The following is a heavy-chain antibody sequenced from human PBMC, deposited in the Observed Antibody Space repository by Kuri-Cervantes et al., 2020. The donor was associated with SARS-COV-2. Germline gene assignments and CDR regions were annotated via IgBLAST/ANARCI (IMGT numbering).Heavy chain of an antibody. V-gene: IGHV3-73*01. CDR1: GFTFSSYA. Sequence: GGSLRLSCAASGFTFSSYAMHWVRQAPGKGLEWVGRVRGKANNYATAYAASVKGRFTISRDDLKNMAYLQMNSLKTEDTAVHYCTTLIDYWGQGALVTVSS. J-gene: IGHJ4*02. CDR2: VRGKANNYAT. CDR3: TTLIDY.